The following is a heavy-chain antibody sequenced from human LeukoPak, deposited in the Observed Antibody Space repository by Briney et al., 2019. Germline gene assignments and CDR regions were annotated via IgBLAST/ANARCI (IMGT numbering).Heavy chain of an antibody. CDR2: INHSGST. J-gene: IGHJ5*02. V-gene: IGHV4-39*01. CDR1: GGSISSGAYY. D-gene: IGHD3-3*01. CDR3: ARQKKLRFLSGWFDP. Sequence: SETLSLTCTVSGGSISSGAYYWSWIRQVPGKGLEWIGEINHSGSTNYNPSLKSRVTISVDTSKNQFSLKLSSVTAADTAVYYCARQKKLRFLSGWFDPWGQGTLVTVSS.